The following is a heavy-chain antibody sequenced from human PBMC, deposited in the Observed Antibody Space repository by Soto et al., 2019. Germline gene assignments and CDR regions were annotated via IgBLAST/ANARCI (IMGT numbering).Heavy chain of an antibody. J-gene: IGHJ5*02. V-gene: IGHV3-13*01. CDR1: GFTLRSYD. CDR2: IDTAGDT. D-gene: IGHD6-25*01. Sequence: EAQLVESGGGLVQSGESLRLSCAAFGFTLRSYDMHWVRQVTGKGLEWVSSIDTAGDTNYSGSVKGRFTISREDARNSLFLQMKSLRAEDTAVYYCARVWQRGGFDPWGQGTLVTVSS. CDR3: ARVWQRGGFDP.